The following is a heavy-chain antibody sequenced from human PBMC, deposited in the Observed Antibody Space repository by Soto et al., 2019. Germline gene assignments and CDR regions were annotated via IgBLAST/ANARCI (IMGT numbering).Heavy chain of an antibody. J-gene: IGHJ5*02. D-gene: IGHD2-15*01. V-gene: IGHV4-61*08. CDR2: VYFSGST. CDR3: ARSRGGGRYLWFDP. Sequence: SETLSLTCSVSGDSVSSGDYYWSWIRQPPGKGLEWIGHVYFSGSTNYIPSLKSRLTMSVDTAKNQFSLKLNSVTAADTAMYYCARSRGGGRYLWFDPWGQGTQVTVSS. CDR1: GDSVSSGDYY.